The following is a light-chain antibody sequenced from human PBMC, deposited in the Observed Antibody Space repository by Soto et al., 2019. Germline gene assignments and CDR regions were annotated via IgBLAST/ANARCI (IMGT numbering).Light chain of an antibody. J-gene: IGKJ1*01. Sequence: EIVLTQSPATLSLSPGEGATLSCRASHTVTNTYLAWYQQKPGQAPRLLIYGASSRATGMPDRFSGSVSGTDFTLTIRRLESEYSGVYYCQQYANSSQTFGQGTKVEIK. CDR1: HTVTNTY. CDR2: GAS. V-gene: IGKV3-20*01. CDR3: QQYANSSQT.